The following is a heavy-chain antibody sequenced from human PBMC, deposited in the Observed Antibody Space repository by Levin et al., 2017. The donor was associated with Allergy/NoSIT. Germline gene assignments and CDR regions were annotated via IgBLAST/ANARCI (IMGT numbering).Heavy chain of an antibody. D-gene: IGHD5-12*01. CDR3: ARDRTSGYSGYDPPYYDDGMDV. Sequence: GGSLRLSCAASGFTFSDYYMSWIRQAPGKGLEWVSYISSSGSTIYYADSVKGRFTISRDNAKNSLYLQMNSLRAEDTAVYYCARDRTSGYSGYDPPYYDDGMDVWGQGTTVTVSS. J-gene: IGHJ6*02. CDR2: ISSSGSTI. CDR1: GFTFSDYY. V-gene: IGHV3-11*01.